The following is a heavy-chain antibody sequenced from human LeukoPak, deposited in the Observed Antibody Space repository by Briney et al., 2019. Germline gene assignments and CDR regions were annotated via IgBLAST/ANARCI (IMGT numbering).Heavy chain of an antibody. CDR3: ARARPPEYDSSGYHDY. CDR1: GFTVSSNY. D-gene: IGHD3-22*01. J-gene: IGHJ4*02. Sequence: GGSLRLSCAASGFTVSSNYMSWVRQAPGKGLEWVSVIYSGGSTYYADSVKGRFTISRDNSKNTLYLQMNSLRAEDTAVYYCARARPPEYDSSGYHDYWGQGTLVTVSS. CDR2: IYSGGST. V-gene: IGHV3-53*01.